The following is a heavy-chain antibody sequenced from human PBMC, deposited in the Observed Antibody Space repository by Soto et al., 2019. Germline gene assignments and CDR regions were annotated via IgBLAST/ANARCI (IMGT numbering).Heavy chain of an antibody. CDR1: GYTFTSYY. CDR2: IIPIFGTA. CDR3: ARAWDGSGSYYYYYHGMDV. J-gene: IGHJ6*02. V-gene: IGHV1-69*13. D-gene: IGHD3-10*01. Sequence: SVKVSCTASGYTFTSYYMHWVRQAPGQGLEWMGGIIPIFGTANYAQKFQGRVTITADESTSTAYMELSSLRSEDTAVYYCARAWDGSGSYYYYYHGMDVWGQGTTVTVSS.